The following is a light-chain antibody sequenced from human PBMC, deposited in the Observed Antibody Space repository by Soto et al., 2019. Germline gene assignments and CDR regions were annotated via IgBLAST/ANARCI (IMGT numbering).Light chain of an antibody. CDR1: ESIDDW. Sequence: DIQMTQSPSTLSASVGDRVTITCRASESIDDWLAWYQQKPGKAPKLLIYTASSLQSGVPSRFSGSGSGTEFTLTISSLQPDDFATYYCQQYHRYITFRPGTRLEIK. CDR3: QQYHRYIT. J-gene: IGKJ5*01. V-gene: IGKV1-5*03. CDR2: TAS.